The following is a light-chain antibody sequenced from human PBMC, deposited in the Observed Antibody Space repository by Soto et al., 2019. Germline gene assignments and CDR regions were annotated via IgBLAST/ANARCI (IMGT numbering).Light chain of an antibody. CDR2: DTS. J-gene: IGKJ4*01. Sequence: EVVMRQSPATLSVSPGGGATLSCRASQGIGDTLAWYQYKPGQTPRLLIYDTSTRATGVPTRFSGSRSGAEFTLTINSLQSEDFAVYYCQPYNNWPLTFXGGTKVDIK. V-gene: IGKV3-15*01. CDR1: QGIGDT. CDR3: QPYNNWPLT.